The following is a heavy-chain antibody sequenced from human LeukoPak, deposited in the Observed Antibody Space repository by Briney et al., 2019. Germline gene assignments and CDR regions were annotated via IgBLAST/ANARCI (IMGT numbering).Heavy chain of an antibody. Sequence: PSETLSLTCTVSGYSISSGYYWGWIRQPPGKGLEWIVSIYHSGSTYYNPSLKSRVTISVDTSKNQFSLKLSSVTAADTAVYYCARRYSPSITIFGVDAFDIWGQGTMVTVSS. CDR2: IYHSGST. V-gene: IGHV4-38-2*02. D-gene: IGHD3-3*01. CDR1: GYSISSGYY. CDR3: ARRYSPSITIFGVDAFDI. J-gene: IGHJ3*02.